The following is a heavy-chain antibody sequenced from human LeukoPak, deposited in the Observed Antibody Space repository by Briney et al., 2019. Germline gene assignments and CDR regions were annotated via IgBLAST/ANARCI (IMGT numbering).Heavy chain of an antibody. V-gene: IGHV3-7*01. CDR1: GFTYTDYL. D-gene: IGHD6-13*01. Sequence: GGSLRLSCEVSGFTYTDYLMNWVRQAPGKGPEWVASIRQDGSETTYVDSVKGRFTISRDNTKNSLSLQLNGLRAEDTAVYYCARDGTAAGLYFDLWGQGTLVTVSS. J-gene: IGHJ4*01. CDR2: IRQDGSET. CDR3: ARDGTAAGLYFDL.